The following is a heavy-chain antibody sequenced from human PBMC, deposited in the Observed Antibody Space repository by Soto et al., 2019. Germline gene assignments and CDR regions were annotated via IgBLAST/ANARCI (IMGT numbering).Heavy chain of an antibody. CDR1: GFTFSSYA. CDR3: AKDPGYCSSTSCYAGSFDY. CDR2: ISGSGGST. Sequence: GGSLRLSCAASGFTFSSYAMSWVRQAPGKGLEWVSAISGSGGSTYYADSVKGRFTISRDNSKNTLYLQMNSLRAEDTDVYCCAKDPGYCSSTSCYAGSFDYWGQGTLVTVSS. V-gene: IGHV3-23*01. D-gene: IGHD2-2*01. J-gene: IGHJ4*02.